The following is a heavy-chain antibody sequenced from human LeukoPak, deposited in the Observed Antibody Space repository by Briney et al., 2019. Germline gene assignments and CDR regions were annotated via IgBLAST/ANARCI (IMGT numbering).Heavy chain of an antibody. Sequence: GGSLRLSCAASGFTFSSYWMSWVRQAPGKGLEWVSAISGSGGSTYYADSVKGRFTISRDNSKNTLYLQMNSLRAEDTAVYYCAKKSSSYTYYYYYMDVWGKGTTVTVSS. CDR3: AKKSSSYTYYYYYMDV. CDR1: GFTFSSYW. D-gene: IGHD2-2*02. J-gene: IGHJ6*03. V-gene: IGHV3-23*01. CDR2: ISGSGGST.